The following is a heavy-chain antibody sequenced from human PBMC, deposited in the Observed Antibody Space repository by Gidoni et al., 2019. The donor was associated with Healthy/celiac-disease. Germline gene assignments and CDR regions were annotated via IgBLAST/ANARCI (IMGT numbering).Heavy chain of an antibody. Sequence: QVQLVQSGAEVKKPGASVKVSCKVSGYTLPELSMHWVRQAPGKGLEWMGGFDPEDGETIYAQKFQGRVTMTEDTSTDTAYMELSSLRSEDTAVYYCATAEGIAAAGTDYYYGMDVWGQGTTVTVSS. D-gene: IGHD6-13*01. J-gene: IGHJ6*02. CDR3: ATAEGIAAAGTDYYYGMDV. V-gene: IGHV1-24*01. CDR2: FDPEDGET. CDR1: GYTLPELS.